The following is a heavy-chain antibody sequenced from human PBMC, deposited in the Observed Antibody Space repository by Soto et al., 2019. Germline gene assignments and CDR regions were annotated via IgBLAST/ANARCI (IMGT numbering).Heavy chain of an antibody. Sequence: PGGSLRLSCAASGFTFSSYAMHWVRQAPGKGLEWVAVISYDGSNKYYADSVKGRFTISRDNSKNTLYLQMNSLRAEDTAVYYCARDRGRDGTYYYYYYGMDVWGQGTTVTVSS. D-gene: IGHD3-16*01. V-gene: IGHV3-30-3*01. CDR3: ARDRGRDGTYYYYYYGMDV. CDR2: ISYDGSNK. J-gene: IGHJ6*02. CDR1: GFTFSSYA.